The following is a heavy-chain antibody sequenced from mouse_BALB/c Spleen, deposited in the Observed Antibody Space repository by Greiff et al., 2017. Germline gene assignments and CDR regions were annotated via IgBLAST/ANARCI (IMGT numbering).Heavy chain of an antibody. Sequence: VQLQQSAAELARPGASVKMSCKASGYTFTSYTMHWVQQRPGQGLEWIGYINPSSGYTEYNQKFKDKTTLTADKSSSTAYMQLSSLTSEDSAVYYCARGYYGNYNWYFDVWGAGTTVTVSS. CDR2: INPSSGYT. V-gene: IGHV1-4*02. J-gene: IGHJ1*01. CDR3: ARGYYGNYNWYFDV. CDR1: GYTFTSYT. D-gene: IGHD2-1*01.